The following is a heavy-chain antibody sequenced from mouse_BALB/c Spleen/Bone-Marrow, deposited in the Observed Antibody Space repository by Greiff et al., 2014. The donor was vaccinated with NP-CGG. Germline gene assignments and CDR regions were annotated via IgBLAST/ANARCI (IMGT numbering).Heavy chain of an antibody. D-gene: IGHD1-1*01. V-gene: IGHV14-3*02. CDR1: GFNIKDTY. CDR2: IDPANGNT. CDR3: ASYYYGSAWFAY. Sequence: VQLKESGAELVKPGASVKLSCTASGFNIKDTYMHWVKQRPEQGLEWIGRIDPANGNTKYDPKFQGKATITADTSSNTAYLQLSSLTSEDTAVYYCASYYYGSAWFAYWGQVTLVTVSA. J-gene: IGHJ3*01.